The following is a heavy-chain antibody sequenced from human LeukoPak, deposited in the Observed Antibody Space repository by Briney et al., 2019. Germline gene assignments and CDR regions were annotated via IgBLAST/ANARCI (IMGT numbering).Heavy chain of an antibody. V-gene: IGHV4-59*08. Sequence: SEPLSLPCTVSGGSISSYYWSWIRQPPGKGLEWIGYIYYSGSTNYNPSLKSRVTISVDTSKNQFSLKLSSVTAADTAVYYCARQDYDSSGYYWGYFQHWGQGTLVTVSS. CDR1: GGSISSYY. J-gene: IGHJ1*01. CDR2: IYYSGST. CDR3: ARQDYDSSGYYWGYFQH. D-gene: IGHD3-22*01.